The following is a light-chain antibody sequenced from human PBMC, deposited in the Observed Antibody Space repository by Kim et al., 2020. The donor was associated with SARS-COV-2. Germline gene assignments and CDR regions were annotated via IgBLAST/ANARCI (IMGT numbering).Light chain of an antibody. CDR3: QQYNNWPPLT. Sequence: SQGERATCSCRASQSVSSNLAWYQQKPGQAPRLLIYGASTRATGIPARFSGSGSGTEFTLTISSLQSEDFAVYYCQQYNNWPPLTFGGGTKVDIK. CDR1: QSVSSN. J-gene: IGKJ4*01. V-gene: IGKV3-15*01. CDR2: GAS.